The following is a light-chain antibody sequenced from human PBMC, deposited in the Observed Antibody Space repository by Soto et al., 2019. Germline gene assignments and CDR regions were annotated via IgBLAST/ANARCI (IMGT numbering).Light chain of an antibody. Sequence: DIQMTQSPSTLSASVGDRVTITCRASQSISRWLAWHQQKPGKAPRLLIYDASNLQRGVPSRFSGSGSGTEFTLTISSLQPEDFATYYCQQLHDYPITFGQGTRLEIK. CDR2: DAS. V-gene: IGKV1-5*01. CDR3: QQLHDYPIT. CDR1: QSISRW. J-gene: IGKJ5*01.